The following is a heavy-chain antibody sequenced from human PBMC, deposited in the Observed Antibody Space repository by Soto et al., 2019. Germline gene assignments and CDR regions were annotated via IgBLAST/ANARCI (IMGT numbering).Heavy chain of an antibody. CDR3: ARDWYSSSWYYYYGMDV. D-gene: IGHD6-13*01. V-gene: IGHV3-33*01. Sequence: SLRLSCAASGFTFSSYGMHWVRQAPGKGLEWVAVIWYDGSNKYYADSVKGRFTISRDNSKNTLYLQMNSLRAEDTAVYYCARDWYSSSWYYYYGMDVWGQGNTVTVSS. CDR1: GFTFSSYG. J-gene: IGHJ6*02. CDR2: IWYDGSNK.